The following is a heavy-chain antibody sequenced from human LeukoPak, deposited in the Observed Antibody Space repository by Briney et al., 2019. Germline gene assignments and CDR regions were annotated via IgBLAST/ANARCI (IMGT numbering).Heavy chain of an antibody. V-gene: IGHV3-74*01. J-gene: IGHJ4*02. Sequence: GGSLRLSCAASVNYWVHWVRQAPGKGLLWVSHINSDGSWTSYADSVKGRFTISKDNAKNTVYLQMNSLRAEDTAVYYCVSFYETYWGRGTLVTVSS. CDR2: INSDGSWT. CDR3: VSFYETY. CDR1: VNYW. D-gene: IGHD2/OR15-2a*01.